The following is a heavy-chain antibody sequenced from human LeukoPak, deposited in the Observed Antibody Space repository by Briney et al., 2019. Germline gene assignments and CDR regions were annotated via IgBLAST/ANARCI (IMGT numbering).Heavy chain of an antibody. D-gene: IGHD6-13*01. V-gene: IGHV3-21*01. CDR3: TTPAAGPRAEYSQY. J-gene: IGHJ1*01. CDR1: GFTFSSYS. Sequence: GGSLRLSCAASGFTFSSYSMNWVRQAPGKGLEWVSSISNDAHFIYYADSLKGRFTVSRDNAKNSLYLQMNSLAVEDTAVYYCTTPAAGPRAEYSQYWGQGTLVTVSS. CDR2: ISNDAHFI.